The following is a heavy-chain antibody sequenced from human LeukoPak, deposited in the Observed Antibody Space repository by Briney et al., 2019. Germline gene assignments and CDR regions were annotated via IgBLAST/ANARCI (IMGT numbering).Heavy chain of an antibody. D-gene: IGHD5-18*01. J-gene: IGHJ5*02. Sequence: SETLSLTCTVSGGSISSSSYYWGWIRQPPGKGLECIGSIYYSGSTYYNPSLKSRVTISVDTSKNQFSLKLSSVTAADTAVYYCARPKKRYSYDGWFDPWGQGTLVTVSS. CDR1: GGSISSSSYY. V-gene: IGHV4-39*01. CDR3: ARPKKRYSYDGWFDP. CDR2: IYYSGST.